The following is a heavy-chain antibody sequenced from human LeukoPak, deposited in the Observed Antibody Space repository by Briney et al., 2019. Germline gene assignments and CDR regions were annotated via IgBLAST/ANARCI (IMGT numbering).Heavy chain of an antibody. J-gene: IGHJ6*02. Sequence: PSETLSLTCAVYGGSFRGYYCSWIRQPPGKGLEWIGEINHSGSTNYNPSLKSRVTISVDTSKNQFSLKLSSVTAADTAVYYCARVEAVAYYYYGMDVWGQGTTVTVSS. CDR2: INHSGST. CDR1: GGSFRGYY. CDR3: ARVEAVAYYYYGMDV. V-gene: IGHV4-34*01. D-gene: IGHD6-19*01.